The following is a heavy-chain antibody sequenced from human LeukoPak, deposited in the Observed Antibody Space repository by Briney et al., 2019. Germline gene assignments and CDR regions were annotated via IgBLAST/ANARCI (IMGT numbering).Heavy chain of an antibody. Sequence: SETLSLTCTVSGGSISSYYWSWIRQPPGKGLEWIGYIYYSGSTNYNPSLKSRVTISVDTSKNQFSLKLSSVTAADTAVYYCARGSREGYFDYWGQGTLVTVSS. J-gene: IGHJ4*02. CDR3: ARGSREGYFDY. CDR1: GGSISSYY. CDR2: IYYSGST. D-gene: IGHD1-26*01. V-gene: IGHV4-59*01.